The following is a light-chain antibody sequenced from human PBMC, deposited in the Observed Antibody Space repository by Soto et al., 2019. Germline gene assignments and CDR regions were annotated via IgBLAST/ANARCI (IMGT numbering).Light chain of an antibody. V-gene: IGKV3-20*01. J-gene: IGKJ4*01. CDR2: GAS. CDR3: QQYGRSPQT. CDR1: QSVSKNF. Sequence: EIVLTQSPGTLSLSLGERATLSCRASQSVSKNFLAWYQQKPGQAPRLLINGASSGATGIQDSFSGSGAGTDFSLTIDRLEPEDFAPYLCQQYGRSPQTFGGGKKVAMK.